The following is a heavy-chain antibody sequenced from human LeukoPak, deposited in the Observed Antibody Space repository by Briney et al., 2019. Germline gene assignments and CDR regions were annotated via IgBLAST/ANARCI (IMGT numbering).Heavy chain of an antibody. CDR3: ARSQFSGNWFDP. CDR2: IYYSGST. Sequence: PETLSLTCTVSGGSISSSSYYWGWIRQPPGKGLEWIGSIYYSGSTYYNPSLKSRVTISVDTSKNQFSLKLSSVTAADTAVYYCARSQFSGNWFDPWGQGTLVTVSS. J-gene: IGHJ5*02. V-gene: IGHV4-39*07. CDR1: GGSISSSSYY.